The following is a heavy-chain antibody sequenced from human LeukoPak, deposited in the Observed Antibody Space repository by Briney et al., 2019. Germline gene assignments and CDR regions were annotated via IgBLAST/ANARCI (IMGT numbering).Heavy chain of an antibody. J-gene: IGHJ3*02. CDR1: GGTFSSYA. D-gene: IGHD6-19*01. Sequence: ASVKVSCKASGGTFSSYAISWVRQAPGQGLEWMGGIIPIFGTANYAQKFQGRVTITTDESTSTAYMELSSLRSEDTAVYYCARVYAVAGTPDAFDIWGQGTMVTVSS. V-gene: IGHV1-69*05. CDR2: IIPIFGTA. CDR3: ARVYAVAGTPDAFDI.